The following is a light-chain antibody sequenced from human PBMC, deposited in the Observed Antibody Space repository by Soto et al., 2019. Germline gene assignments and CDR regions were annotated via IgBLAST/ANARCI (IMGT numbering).Light chain of an antibody. CDR2: GAS. V-gene: IGKV3-20*01. CDR3: QQYGSSPYT. CDR1: QSVNSNY. J-gene: IGKJ2*01. Sequence: EIVLTQSPGTLSLSPGERATLSCRASQSVNSNYLAWYQQRPAQAPRLLIYGASSRATGIPDRFTGSGSGTDFSLTVSKLEPEDFAVYYCQQYGSSPYTFGQGTKLEIK.